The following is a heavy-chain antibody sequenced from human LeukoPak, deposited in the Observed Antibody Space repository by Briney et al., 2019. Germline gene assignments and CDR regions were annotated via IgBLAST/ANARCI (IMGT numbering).Heavy chain of an antibody. CDR2: ISSSGSTI. J-gene: IGHJ4*02. CDR1: GFTFSSYE. D-gene: IGHD3-16*02. V-gene: IGHV3-48*03. CDR3: ARDYYDYVWGSYRPLHFDY. Sequence: PGGSLRLSCAASGFTFSSYEMNWVRQAPGKGLEWVSYISSSGSTIYYADSVKGRFTISRDNAKNSLYLQMNSLRAENTAVYYCARDYYDYVWGSYRPLHFDYWGQGTLVTVSS.